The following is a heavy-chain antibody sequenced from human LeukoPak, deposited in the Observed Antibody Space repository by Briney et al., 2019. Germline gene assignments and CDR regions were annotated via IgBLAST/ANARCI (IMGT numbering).Heavy chain of an antibody. V-gene: IGHV3-21*04. CDR1: GFTFSSYS. CDR3: ALGYAMNY. CDR2: ISSSSSYI. D-gene: IGHD2-8*01. J-gene: IGHJ4*02. Sequence: GGSLRLYCAASGFTFSSYSMNWVRQAPGKGLEWVSSISSSSSYIYYADSVKGRITIFRDNSKNTLYLQMNSLRVEDTAVYYCALGYAMNYWGQGTLVTVSS.